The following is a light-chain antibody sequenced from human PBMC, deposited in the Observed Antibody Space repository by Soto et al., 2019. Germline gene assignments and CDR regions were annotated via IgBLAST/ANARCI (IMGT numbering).Light chain of an antibody. V-gene: IGKV3-15*01. J-gene: IGKJ1*01. CDR1: ETVNSN. CDR2: TIS. Sequence: EVVMTQSPATLSVSPGERATLSCRASETVNSNLAWYQQKPGQAPRLLIYTISIRATGVPARFSGSGSGTEFTLTISRLQSEDFGVYYWQQYNKWWTFGQGTKVEIK. CDR3: QQYNKWWT.